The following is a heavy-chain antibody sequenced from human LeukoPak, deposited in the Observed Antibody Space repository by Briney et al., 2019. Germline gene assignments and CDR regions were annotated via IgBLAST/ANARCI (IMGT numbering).Heavy chain of an antibody. V-gene: IGHV3-33*01. CDR2: IWYDGSNK. CDR3: ARDHYYDSSGYDY. Sequence: PGGSLRLSCVASGFTFSSYGMHWVRQAPGKGLEWVAVIWYDGSNKYYADSVKGRFTISRDNSKNTLYLQMNSLRAEDTAVYYCARDHYYDSSGYDYWGQGTLVTVSS. CDR1: GFTFSSYG. D-gene: IGHD3-22*01. J-gene: IGHJ4*02.